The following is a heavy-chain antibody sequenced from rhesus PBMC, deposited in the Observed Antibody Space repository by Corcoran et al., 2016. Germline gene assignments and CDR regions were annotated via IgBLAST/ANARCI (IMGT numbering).Heavy chain of an antibody. V-gene: IGHV1-1*01. CDR3: TRGRSSSIQYFEF. Sequence: QVQLVQSGAEIKQPGASVKLSCKASGHTFTSYYMHWVRQAPRQGLEWIGLISPYNGNKDYAQNCQGRVTITTVTSTSTGYMELSSLRSEDTAVYYCTRGRSSSIQYFEFWGQGALVTVSS. CDR1: GHTFTSYY. J-gene: IGHJ1*01. CDR2: ISPYNGNK. D-gene: IGHD4-29*01.